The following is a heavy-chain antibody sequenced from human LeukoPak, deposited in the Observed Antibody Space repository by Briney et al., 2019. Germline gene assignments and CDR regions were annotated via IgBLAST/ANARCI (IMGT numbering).Heavy chain of an antibody. D-gene: IGHD2-15*01. CDR3: ARRSVVVAVGDALDI. CDR1: GGSVSSYC. CDR2: IRYSGST. Sequence: PSETLSLTCTVSGGSVSSYCWSWIRQPPGKGLEWIGYIRYSGSTNYKSSLKSRVTISVDASKNQFSLKLRYVTAADTAVYYCARRSVVVAVGDALDIWGQGTTVTVSS. V-gene: IGHV4-59*08. J-gene: IGHJ3*02.